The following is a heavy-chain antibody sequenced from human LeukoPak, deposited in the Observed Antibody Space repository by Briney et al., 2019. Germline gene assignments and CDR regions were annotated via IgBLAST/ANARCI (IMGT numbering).Heavy chain of an antibody. J-gene: IGHJ4*02. CDR1: GGSISGSSYY. D-gene: IGHD3-22*01. Sequence: SETLSLTCTVSGGSISGSSYYWGWIRQPPGKGLEWIGSIYYSGSTYYNPSLRSRVTISVDTSKNQFSLKLSSVTAADTAVYYCARRQSPWYYYDSSGYIDYWGQGTLVTVSS. V-gene: IGHV4-39*01. CDR3: ARRQSPWYYYDSSGYIDY. CDR2: IYYSGST.